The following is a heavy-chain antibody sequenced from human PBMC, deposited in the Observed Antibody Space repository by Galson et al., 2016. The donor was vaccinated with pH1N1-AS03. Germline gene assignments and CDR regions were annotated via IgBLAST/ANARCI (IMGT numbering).Heavy chain of an antibody. CDR3: ALVDLVGRMSVPGAFPI. Sequence: SETLSPTCTVSGASIVNSSPYSGWIRQPPGGPLEWIGSVSDSGSALYNSSPKSPVALLIPTSKNEFLLSPHSVTAAERAFFFCALVDLVGRMSVPGAFPIWGQGIFVTVS. CDR2: VSDSGSA. V-gene: IGHV4-39*07. J-gene: IGHJ4*01. CDR1: GASIVNSSPY. D-gene: IGHD1-26*01.